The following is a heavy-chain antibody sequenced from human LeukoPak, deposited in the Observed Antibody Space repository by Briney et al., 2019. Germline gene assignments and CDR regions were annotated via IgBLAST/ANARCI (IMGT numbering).Heavy chain of an antibody. Sequence: SETLSLTCTVSGGSISSYYWSWIRQPPGKGLEWIGYIYYSGSTNYNPSLKSRVTISVDTSKNQFSLKLSSVTAADTAVYYCARETSPYYDSSGLGGLNYYFDYWGQGTLVTVSS. V-gene: IGHV4-59*01. CDR3: ARETSPYYDSSGLGGLNYYFDY. CDR1: GGSISSYY. D-gene: IGHD3-22*01. CDR2: IYYSGST. J-gene: IGHJ4*02.